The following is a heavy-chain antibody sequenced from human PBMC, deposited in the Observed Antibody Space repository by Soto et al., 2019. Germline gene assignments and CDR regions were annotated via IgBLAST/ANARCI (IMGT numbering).Heavy chain of an antibody. Sequence: GGSLRLSCAASGFTFSSYAMSWVRQAPGKGLEWVSSISGGGNDAYYADSVKGRFTISRDNSRNTLYLQMNSLRADDTAVHYCARSLFLASTGIEPFDFWGQGTLVTV. CDR1: GFTFSSYA. D-gene: IGHD6-13*01. CDR2: ISGGGNDA. J-gene: IGHJ4*02. V-gene: IGHV3-23*01. CDR3: ARSLFLASTGIEPFDF.